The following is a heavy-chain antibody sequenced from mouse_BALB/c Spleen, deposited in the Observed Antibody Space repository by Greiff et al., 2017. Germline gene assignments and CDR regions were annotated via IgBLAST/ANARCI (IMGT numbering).Heavy chain of an antibody. CDR3: ARAYGNYDAMDY. CDR1: SYTFTDYA. J-gene: IGHJ4*01. V-gene: IGHV1-67*01. Sequence: QVQLQQSGPELVRPGVSVKISCKGSSYTFTDYAMHWVKQSHAKGLEWIGVISTYYGNTNYNQKFKGKATMTVDKSSSTAYMELARLTSEDSAVYYCARAYGNYDAMDYWGQGTSVTVSS. D-gene: IGHD2-1*01. CDR2: ISTYYGNT.